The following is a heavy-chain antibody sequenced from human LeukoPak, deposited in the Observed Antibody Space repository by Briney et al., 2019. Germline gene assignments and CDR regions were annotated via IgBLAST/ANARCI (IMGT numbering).Heavy chain of an antibody. J-gene: IGHJ4*02. CDR3: ARALAVSGHNFDF. Sequence: PGGSLRLSCAASGFTLNGYWMHWVRQAPGKGLVWVSHINSDGSSTSYADSVKGRFTISRDNAKNTLYLQMNSLRAEDTAVYYCARALAVSGHNFDFWGQGTLVTVSS. D-gene: IGHD6-19*01. CDR2: INSDGSST. V-gene: IGHV3-74*01. CDR1: GFTLNGYW.